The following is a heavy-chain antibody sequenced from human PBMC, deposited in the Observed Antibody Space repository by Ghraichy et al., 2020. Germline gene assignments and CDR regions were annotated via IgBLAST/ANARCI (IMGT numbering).Heavy chain of an antibody. D-gene: IGHD3-9*01. CDR1: GYTFTSYG. CDR2: ISTYNGNT. J-gene: IGHJ4*02. Sequence: ASVKVSCKAFGYTFTSYGISWVRQAPGQGLEWMGWISTYNGNTNYAQKLQGRVTMTTDTSTSTAYMELRSLRSDDTAVYYCARLASDILTGYYNPVGYYFDYWGQGTLVTVSS. CDR3: ARLASDILTGYYNPVGYYFDY. V-gene: IGHV1-18*01.